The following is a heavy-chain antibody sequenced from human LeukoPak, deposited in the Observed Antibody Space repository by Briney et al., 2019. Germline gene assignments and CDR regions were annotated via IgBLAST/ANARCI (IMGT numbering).Heavy chain of an antibody. D-gene: IGHD5-18*01. CDR2: MNPNSGNT. J-gene: IGHJ3*02. Sequence: ASVKVSCKASGYTFTSYDINWVRPATGQGLEWMGWMNPNSGNTGYAQKFQGRVTMTRNTSISTAYMELSSLRSEDTAVYYCAMDVDTAMVDAFDIWGQGTMVTVSS. CDR3: AMDVDTAMVDAFDI. CDR1: GYTFTSYD. V-gene: IGHV1-8*01.